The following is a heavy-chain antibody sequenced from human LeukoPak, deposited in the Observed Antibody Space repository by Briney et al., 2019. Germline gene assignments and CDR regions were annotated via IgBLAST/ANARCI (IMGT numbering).Heavy chain of an antibody. CDR1: GGSFXGYY. D-gene: IGHD3-16*01. CDR3: AXXRXXXXXGXXGXXI. J-gene: IGHJ3*02. CDR2: INHSGST. Sequence: XAXXGGSFXGYYWNWIRQPPGKGLEWIGEINHSGSTNYNPSLKSRVTISVDTSTNQFSLKLRSVSAAETAVYYCAXXRXXXXXGXXGXXIWGQGTXVTVSS. V-gene: IGHV4-34*01.